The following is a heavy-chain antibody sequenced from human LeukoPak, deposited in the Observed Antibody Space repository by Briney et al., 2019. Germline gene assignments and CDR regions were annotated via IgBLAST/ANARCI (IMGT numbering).Heavy chain of an antibody. CDR1: GFTFSHCG. V-gene: IGHV3-30*02. J-gene: IGHJ4*02. D-gene: IGHD5-18*01. CDR3: TRDIDSNYFDY. Sequence: GGSLRLSCETSGFTFSHCGMHWVRQAPGKGLEWVAIIRYDGSNKYYADSVKGRFTISRDNSKNTLYLQINSLGVEDTAVYCCTRDIDSNYFDYWGQGTLVTVSS. CDR2: IRYDGSNK.